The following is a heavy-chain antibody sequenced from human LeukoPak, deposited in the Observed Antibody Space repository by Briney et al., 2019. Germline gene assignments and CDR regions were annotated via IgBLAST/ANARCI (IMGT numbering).Heavy chain of an antibody. CDR2: ISSSSSYI. V-gene: IGHV3-21*01. Sequence: GGSLRLSCEASGLTLSNHEFSHYEMNWVRQAPGKGLEWVSSISSSSSYIYYADSVKGRFTISRDNAKNSLYLQMNSLRAEDTAVYYCARVKEASAFDIWGQGTMVTVSS. D-gene: IGHD5-12*01. CDR1: GLTLSNHEFSHYE. J-gene: IGHJ3*02. CDR3: ARVKEASAFDI.